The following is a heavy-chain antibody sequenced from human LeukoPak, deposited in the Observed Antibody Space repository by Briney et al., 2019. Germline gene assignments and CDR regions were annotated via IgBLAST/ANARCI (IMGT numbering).Heavy chain of an antibody. CDR3: ARSHPIFGVVTYYYYMDV. V-gene: IGHV4-4*07. Sequence: SETLSLTCTVSGGSISSYYWSWIRQPAGKGLEWIGRIYISGSTNYDPSLKSRVTMSVDTSKNQFSLKLSSVTAADTAVYYCARSHPIFGVVTYYYYMDVWGKGTTVTVSS. J-gene: IGHJ6*03. CDR1: GGSISSYY. CDR2: IYISGST. D-gene: IGHD3-3*01.